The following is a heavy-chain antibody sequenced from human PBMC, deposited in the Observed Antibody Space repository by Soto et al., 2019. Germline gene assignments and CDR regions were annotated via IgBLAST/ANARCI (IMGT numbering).Heavy chain of an antibody. J-gene: IGHJ4*02. D-gene: IGHD3-9*01. V-gene: IGHV4-30-4*01. CDR2: IYYSGST. CDR3: ARDPIKFYDILTGPD. Sequence: SLTCTVSGGSISSGDYYWSWIRQPPGKGLEWIGYIYYSGSTYYNPSLKSRVTTSVDTSKNQFSLKLSSVTAADTAVYYCARDPIKFYDILTGPDWGQGTLVTVSS. CDR1: GGSISSGDYY.